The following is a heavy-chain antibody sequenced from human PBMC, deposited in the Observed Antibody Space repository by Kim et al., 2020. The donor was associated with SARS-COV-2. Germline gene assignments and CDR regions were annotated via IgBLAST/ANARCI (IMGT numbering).Heavy chain of an antibody. Sequence: SVKVSCKASGGTFSSYAISWVRQAPGQGLEWMGGIIPIFGTANYAQKFQGRVTITADESTSTAYMELSSLRSEDTAVYYCARGGRPTYYYDSSSYFDYWGQGTLVTVSS. V-gene: IGHV1-69*13. CDR2: IIPIFGTA. CDR1: GGTFSSYA. J-gene: IGHJ4*02. D-gene: IGHD3-22*01. CDR3: ARGGRPTYYYDSSSYFDY.